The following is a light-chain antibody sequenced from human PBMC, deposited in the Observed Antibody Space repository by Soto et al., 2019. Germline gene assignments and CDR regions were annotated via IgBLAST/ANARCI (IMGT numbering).Light chain of an antibody. CDR3: QRRNNWPL. CDR1: QSVSSY. CDR2: DAS. J-gene: IGKJ3*01. Sequence: EIVLTQSPATLSLSPGERATLSCRASQSVSSYLAWYQQKPGQAPRLLIYDASNRATGIPARFSGSGSGTDFTLTISSLEPEDCAVYYCQRRNNWPLFGPGTKVDIK. V-gene: IGKV3-11*01.